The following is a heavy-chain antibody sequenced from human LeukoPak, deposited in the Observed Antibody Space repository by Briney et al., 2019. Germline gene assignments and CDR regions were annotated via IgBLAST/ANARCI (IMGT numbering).Heavy chain of an antibody. CDR3: ARGHCSSTSCYLVYFDY. CDR1: GFTFSSYA. J-gene: IGHJ4*02. CDR2: ISYDGSNK. Sequence: GGSLRLSCAASGFTFSSYAMHWVRQAPGKGLEGGAVISYDGSNKYYADSAKGRSTNSRDNSKNTLYLQMNSLRAEDTAVYYCARGHCSSTSCYLVYFDYWGQGTLATVYS. D-gene: IGHD2-2*01. V-gene: IGHV3-30-3*01.